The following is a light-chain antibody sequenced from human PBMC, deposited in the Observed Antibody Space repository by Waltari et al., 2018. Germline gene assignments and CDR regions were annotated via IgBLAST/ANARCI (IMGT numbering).Light chain of an antibody. CDR3: YSATDNNLRV. J-gene: IGLJ3*02. CDR1: LLSTKY. V-gene: IGLV3-27*01. Sequence: SYELTQPSSVSVSPGQTARITCSGDLLSTKYARWFQQKPGQAPVLVIYKDSERPSGIPGRFSGSSSGTTVILTISGAQVEDEADYYCYSATDNNLRVFGGGTKLTVL. CDR2: KDS.